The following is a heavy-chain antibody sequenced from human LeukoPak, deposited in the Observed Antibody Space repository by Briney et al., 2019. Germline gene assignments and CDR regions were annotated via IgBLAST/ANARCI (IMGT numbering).Heavy chain of an antibody. CDR3: AKGTVSGYYATF. CDR1: GLTFSSYG. V-gene: IGHV3-30*02. Sequence: GGSLRLSCAASGLTFSSYGMHWVRQAPGKGLEWVAFIRYDGSNKYYADSVKGRFTISRDNSKNTLYLQMNSLRAEDTAVYYCAKGTVSGYYATFWGQGTLVTVSS. J-gene: IGHJ4*02. D-gene: IGHD3-22*01. CDR2: IRYDGSNK.